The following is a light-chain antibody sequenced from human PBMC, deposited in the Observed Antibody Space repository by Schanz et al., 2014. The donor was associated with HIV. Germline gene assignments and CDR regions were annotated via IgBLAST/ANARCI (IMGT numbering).Light chain of an antibody. CDR1: QTISSW. Sequence: DIQMTQSPSTLSASVGDRVTITCRASQTISSWLAWYQQRPGKAPKLLISKASTLERGVPSRFSGSGSGTEFTLTISSLQPDDLATYYCQQYANYPWTFGQGTKVEIK. CDR3: QQYANYPWT. J-gene: IGKJ1*01. V-gene: IGKV1-5*03. CDR2: KAS.